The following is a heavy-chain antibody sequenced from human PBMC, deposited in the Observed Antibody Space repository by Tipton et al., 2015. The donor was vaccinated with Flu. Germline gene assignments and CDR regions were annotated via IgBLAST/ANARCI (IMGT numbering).Heavy chain of an antibody. CDR1: GFSFRSYW. V-gene: IGHV3-7*01. CDR3: ARSRWYSGGSSGLDI. D-gene: IGHD1-26*01. Sequence: SLRLSCPVSGFSFRSYWMSWVRQAPGEGLEWVANIEQDGSEENYVDSVKGRFTISRDNAKQSLYLQMNSLRVEDTAVYYCARSRWYSGGSSGLDIWGQGTMVTFSS. J-gene: IGHJ3*02. CDR2: IEQDGSEE.